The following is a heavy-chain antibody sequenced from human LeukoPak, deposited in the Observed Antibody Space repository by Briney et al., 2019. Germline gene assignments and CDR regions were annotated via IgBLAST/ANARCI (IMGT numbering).Heavy chain of an antibody. CDR1: GYTFTSYG. CDR2: ISVYNGNT. D-gene: IGHD5-18*01. CDR3: AKDPRLYSYGPGGY. Sequence: GASVKVSCKASGYTFTSYGISWVRQAPGQGLEWMGWISVYNGNTNYAQKLQGRVTMTTDTSTSTAYMELRSLRSDDTAVYYCAKDPRLYSYGPGGYWGQGTLVTVSS. J-gene: IGHJ4*02. V-gene: IGHV1-18*01.